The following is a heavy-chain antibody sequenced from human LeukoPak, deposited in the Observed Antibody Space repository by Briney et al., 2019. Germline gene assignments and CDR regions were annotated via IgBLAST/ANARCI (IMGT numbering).Heavy chain of an antibody. CDR2: FDPEDGET. CDR1: GYTLTELS. V-gene: IGHV1-24*01. J-gene: IGHJ4*02. CDR3: ATGGTYYYDSSGYSF. D-gene: IGHD3-22*01. Sequence: ASVKVSCKVSGYTLTELSMHWVRQAPGKGLEWMGGFDPEDGETIYAQKFQGRVTMTEDTSTDTAYMELSSLRSEDTAVYYCATGGTYYYDSSGYSFWGQGTLVTVPS.